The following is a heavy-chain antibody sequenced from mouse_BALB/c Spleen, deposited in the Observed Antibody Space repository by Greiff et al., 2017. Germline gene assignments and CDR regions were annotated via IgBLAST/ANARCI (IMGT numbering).Heavy chain of an antibody. CDR3: ARGREYYGYWDFDV. J-gene: IGHJ1*01. Sequence: VQLQQSGAELVKPGASVKLSCTASGFNIKDTYMHWVKQRPEQGLEWIGRIDPANGNTKYDPKFQGKATITADTSSNTAYLQLSSLTSEDTAVYYCARGREYYGYWDFDVWGAGTTVTVSS. CDR2: IDPANGNT. V-gene: IGHV14-3*02. D-gene: IGHD1-1*01. CDR1: GFNIKDTY.